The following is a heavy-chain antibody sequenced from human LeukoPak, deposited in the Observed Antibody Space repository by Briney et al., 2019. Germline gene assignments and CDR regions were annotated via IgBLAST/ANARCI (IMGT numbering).Heavy chain of an antibody. CDR2: IYYSGST. CDR1: GGSISSSSYY. D-gene: IGHD3-3*01. CDR3: ASGGYDFWRGDFPHDAFDI. V-gene: IGHV4-39*01. Sequence: SETLSLTCTVSGGSISSSSYYWGWIRQPPGKGLEWIGSIYYSGSTYYNPSLKTRVTISVDTSKNQFSLKLSSVTAADTAVYYCASGGYDFWRGDFPHDAFDIWGQGTMVTVSS. J-gene: IGHJ3*02.